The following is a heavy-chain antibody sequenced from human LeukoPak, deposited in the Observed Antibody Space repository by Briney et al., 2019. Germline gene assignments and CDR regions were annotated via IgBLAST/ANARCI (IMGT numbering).Heavy chain of an antibody. Sequence: SETLSLTCTVSGGSISSSTFYWGWIRQPPGKGLEWIGSIFSGGSAYYNPSLKSRVTISVDTSKNQFSLKLSSVTAADTAVYYCARDIGRGFDYWGQGTLVTVSS. V-gene: IGHV4-39*07. CDR2: IFSGGSA. CDR3: ARDIGRGFDY. D-gene: IGHD1-26*01. CDR1: GGSISSSTFY. J-gene: IGHJ4*02.